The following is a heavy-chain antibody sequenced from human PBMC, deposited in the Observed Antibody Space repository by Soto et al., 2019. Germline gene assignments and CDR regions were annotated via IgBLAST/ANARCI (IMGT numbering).Heavy chain of an antibody. CDR2: IRDRAYNYAT. V-gene: IGHV3-73*01. D-gene: IGHD3-10*01. J-gene: IGHJ4*02. CDR3: TRLISAAQDY. Sequence: EVLLVESGGGVVQPGGSLKLSCVASGFVFKDSSIHWVRQASGKGLEWVGSIRDRAYNYATAYTASGKGRCTISRDDSTNTAYLQMHSLRTEDTDIYYCTRLISAAQDYWGQGTLVTVSS. CDR1: GFVFKDSS.